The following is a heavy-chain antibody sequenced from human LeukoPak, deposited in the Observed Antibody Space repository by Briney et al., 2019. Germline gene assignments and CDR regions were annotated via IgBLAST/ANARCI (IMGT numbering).Heavy chain of an antibody. J-gene: IGHJ4*02. CDR1: GYTFIDDY. V-gene: IGHV1-2*02. Sequence: ASVKVSCKASGYTFIDDYIYWLRQAPGQGPEYMGWINPKSGDSRFVETFQGRVTLTRDTSIRTTYLELKRLRCDDTAVYYCATDVETGSGGQGTLVTVSS. CDR2: INPKSGDS. D-gene: IGHD2-21*02. CDR3: ATDVETGS.